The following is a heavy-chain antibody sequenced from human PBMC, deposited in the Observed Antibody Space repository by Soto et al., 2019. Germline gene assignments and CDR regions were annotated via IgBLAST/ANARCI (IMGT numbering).Heavy chain of an antibody. CDR1: GFTFSSYA. D-gene: IGHD6-13*01. CDR3: AKDRVYSSSWFDY. Sequence: EVRLLESGGGLVQPGGSLRLSCAASGFTFSSYAMSWVRQAPGKGLEWVSTISGSGGSTYYADSVKGRFTISRDNSKNTLYLQMNSLRAEDTAVYYCAKDRVYSSSWFDYWGQGTLVTVSS. J-gene: IGHJ4*02. V-gene: IGHV3-23*01. CDR2: ISGSGGST.